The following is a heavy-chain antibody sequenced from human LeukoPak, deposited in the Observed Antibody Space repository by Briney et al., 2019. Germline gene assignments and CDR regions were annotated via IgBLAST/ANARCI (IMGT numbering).Heavy chain of an antibody. CDR1: GGTFSSYA. CDR2: IIPILGIA. Sequence: GASVKVSCKASGGTFSSYAISWVRQAPGQGLEWMGRIIPILGIANYAQKFQGRVTITADKSTSTAYMELSSLRSEDTAVYYCARIETAAGTRRYYYGMDVWGQGTTVTVSS. V-gene: IGHV1-69*04. J-gene: IGHJ6*02. CDR3: ARIETAAGTRRYYYGMDV. D-gene: IGHD6-13*01.